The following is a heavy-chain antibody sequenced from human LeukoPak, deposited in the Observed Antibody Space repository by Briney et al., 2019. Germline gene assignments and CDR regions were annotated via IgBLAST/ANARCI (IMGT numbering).Heavy chain of an antibody. CDR2: IITMFGIG. Sequence: GSSVKVSCKASGGTLTSYDINWVRQAPGQGLEWIGWIITMFGIGNYAQNFQGRVTITTDKSTNTAYMELSRLRSEDTAFCHCAKAVSSGYCLDENFDSLLRGALLTVCS. CDR1: GGTLTSYD. V-gene: IGHV1-69*17. CDR3: AKAVSSGYCLDENFDS. J-gene: IGHJ4*02. D-gene: IGHD3-22*01.